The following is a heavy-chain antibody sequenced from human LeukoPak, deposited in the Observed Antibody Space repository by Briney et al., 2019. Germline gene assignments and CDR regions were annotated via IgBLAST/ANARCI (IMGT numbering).Heavy chain of an antibody. J-gene: IGHJ4*02. CDR3: ASIMVVAATDFDS. CDR1: GFTFSSYW. CDR2: INQDGSEK. V-gene: IGHV3-7*01. Sequence: GGSLRLSCAASGFTFSSYWMTWVRQAPGKGLEWVAGINQDGSEKYYVDSVKGRFTISRDNAKNSLYLQMNSLRAEDTAVYYCASIMVVAATDFDSWGQGTLVTVSS. D-gene: IGHD2-15*01.